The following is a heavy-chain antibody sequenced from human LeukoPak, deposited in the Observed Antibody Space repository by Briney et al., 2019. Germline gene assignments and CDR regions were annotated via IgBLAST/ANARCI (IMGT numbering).Heavy chain of an antibody. D-gene: IGHD3-3*02. J-gene: IGHJ3*02. CDR2: IDPRDSYI. CDR1: GYSFTSYW. CDR3: ARFGSSIDVFDI. V-gene: IGHV5-10-1*01. Sequence: GESLRISCKGSGYSFTSYWISWVRQMPGKGLEWMGRIDPRDSYIDYSPSFQGHVTISADKSISSGYLQWSSLKASDTAIYYCARFGSSIDVFDIWGQGTMVTVSS.